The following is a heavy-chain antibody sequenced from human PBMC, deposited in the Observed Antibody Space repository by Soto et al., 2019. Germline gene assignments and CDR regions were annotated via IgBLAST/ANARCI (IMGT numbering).Heavy chain of an antibody. CDR2: ISGSGGST. CDR1: GFTFSSYA. V-gene: IGHV3-23*01. D-gene: IGHD6-13*01. J-gene: IGHJ6*02. CDR3: AKGRPTRGDGSSWYPKVIRHYYGMDV. Sequence: QPGGSLRLSCAASGFTFSSYAMSWVRQAPGKGLEWVSAISGSGGSTYYADSVKGRFTISRDNSKNTLYLQMNSLRAEDTAVYYCAKGRPTRGDGSSWYPKVIRHYYGMDVWGQGTTVTVSS.